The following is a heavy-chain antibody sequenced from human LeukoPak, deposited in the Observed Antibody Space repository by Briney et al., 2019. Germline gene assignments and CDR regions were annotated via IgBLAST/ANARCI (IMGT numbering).Heavy chain of an antibody. Sequence: SETLSLTCTVSGYSISSGYYWGWIRQPPGKGLEWIGSIYHSGSTYYNPSLKSRVTISVDTSKNQFSLKLSSVTAADTAVYYCASTYPEPADYWGQGTLVTVSS. V-gene: IGHV4-38-2*02. D-gene: IGHD1-14*01. CDR2: IYHSGST. CDR1: GYSISSGYY. J-gene: IGHJ4*02. CDR3: ASTYPEPADY.